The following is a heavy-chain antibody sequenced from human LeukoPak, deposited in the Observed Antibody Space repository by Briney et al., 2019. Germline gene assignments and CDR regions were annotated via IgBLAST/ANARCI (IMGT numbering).Heavy chain of an antibody. CDR2: INPYNGNT. V-gene: IGHV1-18*01. D-gene: IGHD3-16*02. J-gene: IGHJ4*02. CDR3: ARDQHDHVWGSYRPYFDY. Sequence: GASVKVSCKASGYTFANYGISWVRQAPGQGLEWMGNINPYNGNTNYAQNLQGRVTMTTDTSTNTAYMELRSLRSDDTAVYYCARDQHDHVWGSYRPYFDYWGQGTLVTVSS. CDR1: GYTFANYG.